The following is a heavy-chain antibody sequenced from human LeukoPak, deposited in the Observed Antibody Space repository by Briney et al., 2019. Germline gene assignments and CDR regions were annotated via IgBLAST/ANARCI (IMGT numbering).Heavy chain of an antibody. Sequence: GGSLRLSCAASGFTFSTYWMSWIRQAPGKGLEWVSYISSSGNTIYYADSVKGRFTISRDNAKNSLYLQMNSLRAEDTAVYYCARFLRRGTFDYWGQGILVTVSS. CDR2: ISSSGNTI. CDR1: GFTFSTYW. J-gene: IGHJ4*02. CDR3: ARFLRRGTFDY. V-gene: IGHV3-48*04. D-gene: IGHD3-3*01.